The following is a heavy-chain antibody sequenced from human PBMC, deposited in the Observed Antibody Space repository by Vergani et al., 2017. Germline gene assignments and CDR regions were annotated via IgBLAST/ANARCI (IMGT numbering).Heavy chain of an antibody. CDR2: IYHSGGA. CDR3: ARTGSFILRYFHWAL. CDR1: GGSITSRSYY. Sequence: QLHLQESGPGLVKPSETLSLTCTVSGGSITSRSYYWGWIRQPPGKGLEWIGNIYHSGGAYYNASLKGRVTISVDTSKNQFSLEVTSVTAADTAIYFCARTGSFILRYFHWALWGQGTLVTVSS. J-gene: IGHJ4*02. D-gene: IGHD3-9*01. V-gene: IGHV4-39*01.